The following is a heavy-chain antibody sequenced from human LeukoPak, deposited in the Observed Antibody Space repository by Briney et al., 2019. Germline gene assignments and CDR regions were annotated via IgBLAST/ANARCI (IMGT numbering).Heavy chain of an antibody. Sequence: PGGSLRLSCAASGFTFSSYGMHWVRQAPGKGLEWVAVISYDGSNKYYADSVKGRFTISRDSSKNALYLQMNSLRAEDTAVYYCAKDRVAVAGTESFDYWGQGTLVTVSS. CDR1: GFTFSSYG. CDR2: ISYDGSNK. CDR3: AKDRVAVAGTESFDY. D-gene: IGHD6-19*01. V-gene: IGHV3-30*18. J-gene: IGHJ4*02.